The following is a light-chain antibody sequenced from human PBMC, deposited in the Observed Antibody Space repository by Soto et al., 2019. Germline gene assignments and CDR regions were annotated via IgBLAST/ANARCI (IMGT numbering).Light chain of an antibody. V-gene: IGKV3-20*01. J-gene: IGKJ3*01. CDR1: QRVDNY. Sequence: EIVLTQSPGTLSFSPGERATLSCRASQRVDNYLNWYQQNPGQAPRPLIYGASSRAAGIPDRFSGSGSGTDFTLTISRLEAEDFAVYYCQHHGGSPLFTFGPGTRVDIK. CDR2: GAS. CDR3: QHHGGSPLFT.